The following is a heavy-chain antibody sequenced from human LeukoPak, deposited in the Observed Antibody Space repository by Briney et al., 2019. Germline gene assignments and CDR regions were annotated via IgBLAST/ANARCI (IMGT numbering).Heavy chain of an antibody. CDR3: ARDQAVTIFGYYYYYGMDV. Sequence: GGSLRLSCAASGFTFSSYAMHWVRQAPGKGLEWVAVISYDGSNKYYADSVKGRFTISRDNSKNTLYLQMNSLRAEDTAVYYCARDQAVTIFGYYYYYGMDVWGQGTTVTVSS. CDR1: GFTFSSYA. J-gene: IGHJ6*02. D-gene: IGHD3-3*01. V-gene: IGHV3-30-3*01. CDR2: ISYDGSNK.